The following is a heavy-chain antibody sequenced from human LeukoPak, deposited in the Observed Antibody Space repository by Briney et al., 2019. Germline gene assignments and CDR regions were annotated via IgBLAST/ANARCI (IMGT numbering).Heavy chain of an antibody. CDR3: AKDVYGDYGGLDY. V-gene: IGHV3-23*01. D-gene: IGHD4-17*01. CDR1: GGSISSYY. J-gene: IGHJ4*02. CDR2: IRGSDGST. Sequence: PSETLSLTCTVSGGSISSYYWSWIRQPAGKGLEWVSSIRGSDGSTYYADSVKGRFAISRDNSKNTLYLQMNSLRAEDTAVYYCAKDVYGDYGGLDYWGQGTLVTVSS.